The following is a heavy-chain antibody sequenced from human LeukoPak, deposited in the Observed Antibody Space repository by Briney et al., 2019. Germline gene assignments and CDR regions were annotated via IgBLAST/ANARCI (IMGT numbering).Heavy chain of an antibody. Sequence: PSETLSLTCAVYGGSFSGYYWSWIRQPPGQGLEWIGEINHSGSTNYNPSLKSRVTISVDTSKNQFSLKLSSVTAADTAVYYRARVVHSSGWYFDYWGQGTLVTVSS. J-gene: IGHJ4*02. CDR1: GGSFSGYY. CDR3: ARVVHSSGWYFDY. D-gene: IGHD6-19*01. CDR2: INHSGST. V-gene: IGHV4-34*01.